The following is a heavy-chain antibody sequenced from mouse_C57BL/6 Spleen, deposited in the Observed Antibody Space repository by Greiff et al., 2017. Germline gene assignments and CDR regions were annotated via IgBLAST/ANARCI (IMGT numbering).Heavy chain of an antibody. V-gene: IGHV5-17*01. D-gene: IGHD1-1*01. CDR1: GFTFSDYG. CDR2: ISSGSSTF. CDR3: ARTVITTVVAFYYAIDY. J-gene: IGHJ4*01. Sequence: EVKLVESGGGLVKPGGSLKLSCAASGFTFSDYGMHWVHQAPEKGLEWVAYISSGSSTFYYAHTVKGRFTISKDNAKNTLFLQVARHRSEDTAMDYCARTVITTVVAFYYAIDYWGQGTLVTVSA.